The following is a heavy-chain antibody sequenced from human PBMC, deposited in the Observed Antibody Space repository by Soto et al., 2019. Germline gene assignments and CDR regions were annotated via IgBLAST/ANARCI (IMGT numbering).Heavy chain of an antibody. Sequence: QVQLVQSGAEVKKPGASVKVSCKATGYTFTSHYMHWVRQAPGQGLEWMGAINPSGRSTGYAQKFQGRVTMTRDTSTSTIYMELSSLSSEDTAVYYCARDPGVVAGGDYYYYYMDVWGKGTTVTVSS. V-gene: IGHV1-46*03. J-gene: IGHJ6*03. CDR2: INPSGRST. CDR1: GYTFTSHY. D-gene: IGHD6-19*01. CDR3: ARDPGVVAGGDYYYYYMDV.